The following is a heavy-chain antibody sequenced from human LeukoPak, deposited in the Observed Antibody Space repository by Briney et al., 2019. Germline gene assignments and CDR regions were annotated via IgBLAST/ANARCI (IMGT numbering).Heavy chain of an antibody. D-gene: IGHD6-19*01. V-gene: IGHV3-30-3*01. J-gene: IGHJ4*02. CDR2: ISYDGSNK. CDR1: GFTFSSYA. CDR3: ARGDSSGWYYFDY. Sequence: GGSLRLSCAASGFTFSSYAMHWVRQAPGMGLEWVAVISYDGSNKYYADSVKGRFTISRDNSKNTLYLQMNSLRAEDTAVYYCARGDSSGWYYFDYWGQGTLVTVSS.